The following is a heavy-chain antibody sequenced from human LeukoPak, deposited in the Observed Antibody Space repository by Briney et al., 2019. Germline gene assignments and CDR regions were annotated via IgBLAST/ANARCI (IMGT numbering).Heavy chain of an antibody. CDR2: IKQDGSEK. CDR1: GLTFSSYW. CDR3: ARGGRGDY. D-gene: IGHD3/OR15-3a*01. Sequence: GGSLRLSCAASGLTFSSYWMSWVRKAPGKGLEWVASIKQDGSEKNYVDSVKGRFTISRDNAKNSLYLQMNSLRAEDTAVYYCARGGRGDYWGQGTLVTVSS. V-gene: IGHV3-7*01. J-gene: IGHJ4*02.